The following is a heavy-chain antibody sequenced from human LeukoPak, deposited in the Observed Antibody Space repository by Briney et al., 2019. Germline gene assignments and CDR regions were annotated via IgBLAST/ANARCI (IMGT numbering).Heavy chain of an antibody. J-gene: IGHJ4*02. CDR3: ARHSWFGELFLGNFDY. D-gene: IGHD3-10*01. Sequence: PGESLKISCKGSGHSFTSYWISWVRQMPGKGLEWMGRIDPSDSYTNYSPSFQGHVTISADKSISTAYLQWSSLKASDTAMYYCARHSWFGELFLGNFDYWGQGTLVTVSS. V-gene: IGHV5-10-1*01. CDR1: GHSFTSYW. CDR2: IDPSDSYT.